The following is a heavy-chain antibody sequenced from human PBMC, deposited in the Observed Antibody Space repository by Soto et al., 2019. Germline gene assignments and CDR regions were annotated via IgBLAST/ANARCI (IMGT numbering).Heavy chain of an antibody. CDR1: GFTFVDYG. CDR2: INWNGGST. D-gene: IGHD2-2*01. V-gene: IGHV3-20*04. J-gene: IGHJ4*02. Sequence: GGSLRLSGAASGFTFVDYGMSWVCLAPGKGLEWVSGINWNGGSTGYADSVKGRFTISRDNAKNSLYLQMNSLRAEDTALYYCAREGSLGYCSSTSCDEDYWGQGT. CDR3: AREGSLGYCSSTSCDEDY.